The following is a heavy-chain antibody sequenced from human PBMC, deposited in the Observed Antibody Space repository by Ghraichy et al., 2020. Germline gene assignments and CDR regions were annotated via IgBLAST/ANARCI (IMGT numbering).Heavy chain of an antibody. J-gene: IGHJ3*02. CDR2: MYYSGST. CDR3: ASRKPSGSYYDAFDI. V-gene: IGHV4-39*01. D-gene: IGHD1-26*01. Sequence: LETLSLTCTVSGGSISSSNYYWGWIRQPPGKGLEWIGSMYYSGSTDYNPSLKSRVTISVDTSKNQLSLKLSSVTAADTAVYYCASRKPSGSYYDAFDIWGQGTMVTVSS. CDR1: GGSISSSNYY.